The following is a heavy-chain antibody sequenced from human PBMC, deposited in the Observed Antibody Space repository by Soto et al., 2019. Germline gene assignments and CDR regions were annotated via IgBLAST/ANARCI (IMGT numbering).Heavy chain of an antibody. D-gene: IGHD3-22*01. CDR3: ARDRGPSSGYYPYWFDP. Sequence: QVQLVQSGAEVKKPGSAVKVSCKASGVTFSSYAISWVQQALGQEIEWMGEIIPIFGTANYAQKFQGRVTITADESTSTAYMELSSLRSEDTAVYYCARDRGPSSGYYPYWFDPWGQGTLVSVSS. J-gene: IGHJ5*02. CDR2: IIPIFGTA. V-gene: IGHV1-69*12. CDR1: GVTFSSYA.